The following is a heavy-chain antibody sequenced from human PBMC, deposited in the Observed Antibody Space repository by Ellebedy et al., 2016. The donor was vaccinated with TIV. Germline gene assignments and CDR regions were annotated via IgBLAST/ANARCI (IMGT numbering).Heavy chain of an antibody. V-gene: IGHV3-15*07. CDR2: IKAKSDGGTI. J-gene: IGHJ4*01. CDR3: YTDYDAAGY. Sequence: GESLKISCAASGLTLSYAWMNWARQRPGKGLEWVGRIKAKSDGGTIDTAPPLKGRFSLSRDDSKNTFYLQMNSLKTEDTAMYYCYTDYDAAGYWGQGILVTVPS. D-gene: IGHD5-12*01. CDR1: GLTLSYAW.